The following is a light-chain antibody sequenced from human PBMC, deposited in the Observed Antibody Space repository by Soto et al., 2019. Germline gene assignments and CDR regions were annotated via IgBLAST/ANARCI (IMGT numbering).Light chain of an antibody. CDR3: QSYDSSLSGSV. V-gene: IGLV1-40*01. CDR1: SSNIGANYH. J-gene: IGLJ3*02. Sequence: QSVLTQPPSVSGAPGQRVTISCAGSSSNIGANYHVHWYQHLPGTAPKLLIYTYSHRPSGVPDRFSGSKSGASASLAITGLQAEDEADCYCQSYDSSLSGSVFGGGTKLTVL. CDR2: TYS.